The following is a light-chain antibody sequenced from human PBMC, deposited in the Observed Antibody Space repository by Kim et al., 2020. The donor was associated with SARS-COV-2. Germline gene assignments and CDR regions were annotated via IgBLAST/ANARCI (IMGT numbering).Light chain of an antibody. J-gene: IGLJ2*01. CDR3: GTWDSSLSAVV. Sequence: QSVLTQPPSVSAAPGQKVTISCSGSSSNIGNNYVSWYQQLPGIAPKLLIYDNNKRPSGIPDRFSGSKSGTSATLGITGLQTGDEADYYCGTWDSSLSAVVFGGVTQLTVL. V-gene: IGLV1-51*01. CDR1: SSNIGNNY. CDR2: DNN.